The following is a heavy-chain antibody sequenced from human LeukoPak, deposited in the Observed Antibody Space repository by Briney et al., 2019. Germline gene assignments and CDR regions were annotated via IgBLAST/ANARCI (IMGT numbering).Heavy chain of an antibody. CDR3: AITRYSSSWLFDY. CDR1: GGSISSDH. J-gene: IGHJ4*02. V-gene: IGHV4-59*08. CDR2: VSYRGNT. D-gene: IGHD6-13*01. Sequence: SETLSLTCTVSGGSISSDHWSWIRQPPEKGLEWIGRVSYRGNTNYNPSLKSRVTISVDTSKNQFSLKLSSVTAADTAVYYCAITRYSSSWLFDYWGQGTLVTVSS.